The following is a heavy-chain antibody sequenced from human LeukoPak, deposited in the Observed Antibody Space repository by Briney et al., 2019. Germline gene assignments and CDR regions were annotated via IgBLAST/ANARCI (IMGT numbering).Heavy chain of an antibody. CDR3: AKLKGSGSYLDY. Sequence: ASVKVSCKVSGYTLTELSMHWVRQAPGKGLEWMGGFDPEDGETIYAQKFQGRVTMTEDTSTDTAYMELSSLRSEDTAVYYCAKLKGSGSYLDYWGQGTLVTVSS. CDR2: FDPEDGET. CDR1: GYTLTELS. D-gene: IGHD1-26*01. J-gene: IGHJ4*02. V-gene: IGHV1-24*01.